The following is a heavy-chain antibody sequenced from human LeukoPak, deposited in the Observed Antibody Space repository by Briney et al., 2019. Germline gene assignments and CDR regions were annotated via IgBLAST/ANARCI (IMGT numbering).Heavy chain of an antibody. V-gene: IGHV4-30-2*01. J-gene: IGHJ3*02. CDR3: AKSLLGSTDDAFDI. CDR1: GGSISSGGYS. D-gene: IGHD2-2*03. Sequence: SETLSLTCAVSGGSISSGGYSWSWIRQPPGKGLEWIGYIYQNGNTYYNPSLKSRVTISVDTSKNQFSLKLSSVTAADTALYYCAKSLLGSTDDAFDIWGQGTMVTVSS. CDR2: IYQNGNT.